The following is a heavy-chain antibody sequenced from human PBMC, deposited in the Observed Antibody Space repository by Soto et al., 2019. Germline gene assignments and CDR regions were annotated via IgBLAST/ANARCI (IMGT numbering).Heavy chain of an antibody. CDR3: ARSPYDFWTDGFDP. CDR1: GGSINTVNYF. CDR2: IYNGGTT. V-gene: IGHV4-30-4*01. D-gene: IGHD3-3*01. Sequence: SETLSLTCTVSGGSINTVNYFWSWIRQSPDKGLEWIGHIYNGGTTYNNPSLKSRVTISVDTSKNQFSLKLSSVTAADTAVYYCARSPYDFWTDGFDPWGQGTLVTVSS. J-gene: IGHJ5*02.